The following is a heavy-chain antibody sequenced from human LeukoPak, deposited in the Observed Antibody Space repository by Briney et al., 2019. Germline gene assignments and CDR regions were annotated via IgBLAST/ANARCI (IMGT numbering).Heavy chain of an antibody. CDR3: SDIVED. V-gene: IGHV3-30*04. J-gene: IGHJ4*02. CDR1: GFTFSSYA. Sequence: GRSLRLSCAASGFTFSSYAMHWVRQATGKGLEWVAVISYDGSNKYYADSVKGRFTISRDNSKNTLYLQMNSLRAEDTAVYYCSDIVEDWGQGTLVTVSS. CDR2: ISYDGSNK. D-gene: IGHD1-26*01.